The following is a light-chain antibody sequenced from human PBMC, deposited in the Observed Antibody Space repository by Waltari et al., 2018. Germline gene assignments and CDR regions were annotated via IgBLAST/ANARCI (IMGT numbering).Light chain of an antibody. V-gene: IGKV1-5*01. CDR2: DAS. CDR3: QQYNTDPWT. J-gene: IGKJ1*01. Sequence: DIQMTQSPSTLSASVGDNVTITCRASQTIIPWLAWYQQKPGKAPKLLIYDASTLESGVPSRFSGSGSGTEFTLTISSLQPLDFAVYYCQQYNTDPWTFGQGTQVEI. CDR1: QTIIPW.